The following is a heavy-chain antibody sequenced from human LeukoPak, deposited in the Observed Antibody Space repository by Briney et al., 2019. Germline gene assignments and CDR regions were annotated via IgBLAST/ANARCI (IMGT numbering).Heavy chain of an antibody. J-gene: IGHJ4*02. Sequence: GASVKVSCKASGGTFSSYAISWVRLAPGQGLEWMGRIIPILGIANYAQKFQGRVTITADKSTSTAYMELSSLRSEDTAVYYCARVPLLGYCSSTSCYTDYWGQGTLVTVSS. D-gene: IGHD2-2*02. CDR3: ARVPLLGYCSSTSCYTDY. CDR1: GGTFSSYA. CDR2: IIPILGIA. V-gene: IGHV1-69*04.